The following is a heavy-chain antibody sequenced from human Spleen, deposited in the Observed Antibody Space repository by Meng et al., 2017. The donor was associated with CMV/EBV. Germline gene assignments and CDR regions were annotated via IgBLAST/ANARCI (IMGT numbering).Heavy chain of an antibody. D-gene: IGHD3-22*01. CDR2: INSDGSTT. CDR3: ARGPRSGYYYSLGY. Sequence: GGSLRLSCAASGFTFDDYGMSWVRQAPGKGLAWVSHINSDGSTTRYTDSVKCRFTSSRDNAKNTLYLQMNSLRAEDTAVYYCARGPRSGYYYSLGYWGQGTLVTVSS. J-gene: IGHJ4*02. V-gene: IGHV3-74*01. CDR1: GFTFDDYG.